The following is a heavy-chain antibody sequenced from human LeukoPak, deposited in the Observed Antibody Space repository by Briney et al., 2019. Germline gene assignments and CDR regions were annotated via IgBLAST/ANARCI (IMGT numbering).Heavy chain of an antibody. J-gene: IGHJ4*02. CDR2: ISSSGSTI. Sequence: GGSLRLSCAASGFTFSDYYMSWIRQAPGKGLEWVSYISSSGSTIYYADSVKGRFTISRDNAKNSLYLQMNSLRAEDTAVYYCAREVEAVADNIYSFDYWGQGTLVTVSS. CDR3: AREVEAVADNIYSFDY. D-gene: IGHD6-19*01. V-gene: IGHV3-11*04. CDR1: GFTFSDYY.